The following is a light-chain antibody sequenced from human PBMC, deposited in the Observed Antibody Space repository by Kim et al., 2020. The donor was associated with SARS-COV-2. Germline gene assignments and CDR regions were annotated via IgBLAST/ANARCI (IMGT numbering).Light chain of an antibody. CDR2: GAS. CDR1: QAISND. Sequence: ASVGDKVTITCRASQAISNDLAWYQQKPGKVPNLLIYGASALQSAVPSRFSGSGSGTDFTLTISSLQPEDVAIYYCQKYNGAPWTFGQGTKVDIK. CDR3: QKYNGAPWT. J-gene: IGKJ1*01. V-gene: IGKV1-27*01.